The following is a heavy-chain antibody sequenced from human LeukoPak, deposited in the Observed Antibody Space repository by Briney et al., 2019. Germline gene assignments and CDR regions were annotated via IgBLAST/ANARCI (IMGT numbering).Heavy chain of an antibody. V-gene: IGHV4-59*01. J-gene: IGHJ6*02. D-gene: IGHD6-19*01. Sequence: PSETLSLTCTVSGGSISSYYWSWIRQPPGKGLEWIGYIYYSGSTNYNPSLKSRVTISVDTSKNQFPLKLSSVTAADTAVYYCARGDSSGWYYYYYGMDVWGQGTTVTVSS. CDR3: ARGDSSGWYYYYYGMDV. CDR1: GGSISSYY. CDR2: IYYSGST.